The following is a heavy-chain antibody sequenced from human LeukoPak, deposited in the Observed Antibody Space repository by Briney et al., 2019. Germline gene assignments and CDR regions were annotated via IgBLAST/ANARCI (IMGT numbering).Heavy chain of an antibody. V-gene: IGHV3-30-3*01. Sequence: PGRSLRLSCAASGFTFSSYAMHWVRQAPGKGLEWVAVISYDGSNKCYADSVKGRFTISRDNSKNTLYLQMNSLRAEDTAVYYCARDHGYSYGKPPDYWGQGTLVTVSS. D-gene: IGHD5-18*01. CDR2: ISYDGSNK. CDR3: ARDHGYSYGKPPDY. CDR1: GFTFSSYA. J-gene: IGHJ4*02.